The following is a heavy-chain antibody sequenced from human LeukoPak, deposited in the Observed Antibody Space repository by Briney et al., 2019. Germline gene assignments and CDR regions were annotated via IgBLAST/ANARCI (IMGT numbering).Heavy chain of an antibody. J-gene: IGHJ4*02. CDR1: GYTYWIG. Sequence: KISCKASGYTYWIGWVRQMPGKGLEWMGWINTNTGNPTYAQGFTGRFVFSLDTSVSTAYLQISSLKAEDTAVYYCARERYEVDYWGQGTLVTVSS. D-gene: IGHD1-1*01. CDR2: INTNTGNP. CDR3: ARERYEVDY. V-gene: IGHV7-4-1*02.